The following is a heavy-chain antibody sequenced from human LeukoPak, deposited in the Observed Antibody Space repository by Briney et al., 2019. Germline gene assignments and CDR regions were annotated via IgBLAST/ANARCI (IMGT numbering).Heavy chain of an antibody. D-gene: IGHD1-26*01. CDR3: AAPSGPTYYSPVDF. CDR2: IYYSGHT. CDR1: GAPITTSNHY. J-gene: IGHJ4*02. V-gene: IGHV4-39*01. Sequence: ETLSLTCTVYGAPITTSNHYWGWIRQTPGKTLEWIANIYYSGHTLYNPSLKSRALISVDTSSNQFSLRLTSVTAADTAVYYCAAPSGPTYYSPVDFWGQGTSVSVSS.